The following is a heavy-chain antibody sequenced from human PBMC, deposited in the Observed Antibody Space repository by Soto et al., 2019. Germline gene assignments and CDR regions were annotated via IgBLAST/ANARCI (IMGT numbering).Heavy chain of an antibody. J-gene: IGHJ6*02. D-gene: IGHD3-3*01. V-gene: IGHV1-69*13. Sequence: GASVKVSCKASGGTFSSYAISWVRQAPGQGLEWMGGIIPIFGTANYAQKFQGRVTITADEPTSTAYMELSSLRSEDTAVYYCARGNYDFWSGYYGVPAVGYYYGMDVWGQGTTVTVSS. CDR3: ARGNYDFWSGYYGVPAVGYYYGMDV. CDR1: GGTFSSYA. CDR2: IIPIFGTA.